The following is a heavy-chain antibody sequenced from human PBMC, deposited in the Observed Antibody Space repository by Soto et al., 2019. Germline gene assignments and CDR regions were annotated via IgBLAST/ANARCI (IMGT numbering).Heavy chain of an antibody. Sequence: SGGSLRLSCAASGFAFGTYGTTWVRQAPGKGLEWVSTILVGGSPHYEDSVKGRFTISRDTSKNTVYLQMNSLTAGDTAVYYCAKATATSGGAFEIYGQGAMVTVSS. D-gene: IGHD1-1*01. J-gene: IGHJ3*02. CDR1: GFAFGTYG. CDR2: ILVGGSP. CDR3: AKATATSGGAFEI. V-gene: IGHV3-23*01.